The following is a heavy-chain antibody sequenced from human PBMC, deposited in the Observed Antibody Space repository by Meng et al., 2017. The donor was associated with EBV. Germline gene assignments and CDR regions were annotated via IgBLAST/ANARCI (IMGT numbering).Heavy chain of an antibody. CDR1: GYTLRNYA. CDR3: ARGVEENGSHYPFDS. CDR2: INTYSGKA. D-gene: IGHD1-1*01. J-gene: IGHJ4*02. Sequence: QVHLVQSWSEVKRPGASVNVSCKASGYTLRNYAINWMRQVPGKGLEWMGGINTYSGKATFAQGFTGRFVFSWDTPVTTAHLQISGLKTEDSAVYYCARGVEENGSHYPFDSWGQGTLVTVSS. V-gene: IGHV7-4-1*02.